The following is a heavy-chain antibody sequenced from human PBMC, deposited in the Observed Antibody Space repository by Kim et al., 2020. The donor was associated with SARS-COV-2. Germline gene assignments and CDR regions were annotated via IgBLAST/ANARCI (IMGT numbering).Heavy chain of an antibody. V-gene: IGHV3-15*01. D-gene: IGHD2-15*01. J-gene: IGHJ4*02. CDR1: GFTFSNAW. CDR3: TTGTYCSGGSCYSG. Sequence: GGSLRLSCAASGFTFSNAWMSWVRQAPGKGLEWVGRIKSKTDGGTSDYAAPVQGRFTISRDDSKNTLYLQMNSLKTEDTAVYYCTTGTYCSGGSCYSGWGQGTLVTVSS. CDR2: IKSKTDGGTS.